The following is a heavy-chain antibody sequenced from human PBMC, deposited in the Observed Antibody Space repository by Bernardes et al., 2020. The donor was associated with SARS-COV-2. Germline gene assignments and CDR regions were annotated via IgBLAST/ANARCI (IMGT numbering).Heavy chain of an antibody. CDR2: IKQDGSEK. V-gene: IGHV3-7*01. D-gene: IGHD2-2*01. CDR3: ASEIVVVPAAFDY. CDR1: GFTFSNFW. J-gene: IGHJ4*01. Sequence: GGSLRLSCAASGFTFSNFWMSWVRQAPGKGLEWVANIKQDGSEKYYVDSVKGRFIISRDNAKNSLYLQMNSLRAEDTAVYYCASEIVVVPAAFDYWGRGTLFTVSS.